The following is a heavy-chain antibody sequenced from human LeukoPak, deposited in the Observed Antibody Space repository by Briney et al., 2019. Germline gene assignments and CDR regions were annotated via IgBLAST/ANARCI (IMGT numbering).Heavy chain of an antibody. CDR2: INADGSTT. CDR3: ARGPSHSSSWYGLDD. D-gene: IGHD6-13*01. V-gene: IGHV3-74*01. Sequence: GGSLRLSCAASGFTFSTYWMHWVRQGPGKGLVWVSRINADGSTTTYADSVKGRLTISRDNAKNTLYLQMNSLRAEDTAVYYCARGPSHSSSWYGLDDWGQGALVTVFS. J-gene: IGHJ4*02. CDR1: GFTFSTYW.